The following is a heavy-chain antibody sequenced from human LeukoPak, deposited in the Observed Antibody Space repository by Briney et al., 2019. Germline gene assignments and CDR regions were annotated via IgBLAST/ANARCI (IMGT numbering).Heavy chain of an antibody. CDR2: IKQDGSEK. J-gene: IGHJ4*02. CDR1: GFTFSTYW. D-gene: IGHD2-21*01. CDR3: ARDKLHGPTLLDY. Sequence: PGGSLRLSCTASGFTFSTYWMSWVRQAPGKGPEWVANIKQDGSEKYCVDSVKGRFTISRDNAKNSLYLQMDSLRADDTAVYYCARDKLHGPTLLDYWGQGTLVTVSS. V-gene: IGHV3-7*01.